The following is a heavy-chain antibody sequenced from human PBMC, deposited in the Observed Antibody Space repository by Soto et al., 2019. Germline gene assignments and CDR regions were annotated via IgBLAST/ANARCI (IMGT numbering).Heavy chain of an antibody. J-gene: IGHJ4*02. V-gene: IGHV4-38-2*02. Sequence: PSETLSLTCAVSGYSISSGYYWGWIRQPPGKGLEWIGSIYHSGSTYYNPSLKSRVTISVDTSKNQFSLKLSSVTAADTAVYYCARDIAAPPRFDYWGQGTLVTVSS. CDR3: ARDIAAPPRFDY. CDR1: GYSISSGYY. D-gene: IGHD6-13*01. CDR2: IYHSGST.